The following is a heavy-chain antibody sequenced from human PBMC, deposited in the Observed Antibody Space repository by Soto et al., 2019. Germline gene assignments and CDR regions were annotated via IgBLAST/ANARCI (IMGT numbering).Heavy chain of an antibody. V-gene: IGHV4-34*01. CDR3: ARLTYCSSTSCHGYYFDY. CDR2: INHSGST. D-gene: IGHD2-2*01. Sequence: QVQLQQWGAGLLKPSETLSLTCAVYGGSFSGYYWSWIRQPPGKGLEWIGEINHSGSTNYNPSRKSRVTIPVDTSKNQFSLKLSSVTAADTAVYYCARLTYCSSTSCHGYYFDYWGQGTLVTVSS. CDR1: GGSFSGYY. J-gene: IGHJ4*02.